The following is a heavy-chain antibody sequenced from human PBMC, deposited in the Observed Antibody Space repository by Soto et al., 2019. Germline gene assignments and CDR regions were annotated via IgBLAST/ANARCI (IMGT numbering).Heavy chain of an antibody. D-gene: IGHD3-22*01. CDR1: GFPFRDYA. V-gene: IGHV3-33*01. CDR2: LSYDGSNK. CDR3: ARGQLVNPGYYYGMDI. J-gene: IGHJ6*02. Sequence: SLRLSCAASGFPFRDYAFHWVRQPPGKGLEWVAVLSYDGSNKYYADFVKGRFTISRDNAKNMLYLHLSTLRAEDTAVYYCARGQLVNPGYYYGMDIWGQGTTVTVSS.